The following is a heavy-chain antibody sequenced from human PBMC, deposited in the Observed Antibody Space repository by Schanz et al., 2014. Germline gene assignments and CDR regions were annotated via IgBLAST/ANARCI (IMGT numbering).Heavy chain of an antibody. CDR2: ISYDGRHK. D-gene: IGHD3-22*01. Sequence: VQLVESGGGLVQPGGSLRLSCAASGFSFSTHAMSWVRQAPGQGLEWVAIISYDGRHKNYADSVRGRFTISRDDSKNTLYLQMNSLRPEDTAVYYCAKEDRNHNSDYVYWGQGTLVTVSS. CDR1: GFSFSTHA. J-gene: IGHJ4*02. V-gene: IGHV3-30*18. CDR3: AKEDRNHNSDYVY.